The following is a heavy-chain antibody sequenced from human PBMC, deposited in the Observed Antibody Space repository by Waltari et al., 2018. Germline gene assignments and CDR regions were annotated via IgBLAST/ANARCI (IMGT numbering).Heavy chain of an antibody. J-gene: IGHJ5*02. CDR1: GGTFSSYA. D-gene: IGHD2-15*01. CDR3: ARGYCSGGSCYDWNWFDP. CDR2: IIPIFGTA. Sequence: QVQLVQSGAEVKKPGSSVKVSCKASGGTFSSYAISWVRHAPGQGLEWMGGIIPIFGTANYAQKFQGRVTITADESTSTAYMELSSLRSEDTAVYYCARGYCSGGSCYDWNWFDPWGQGTLVTVSS. V-gene: IGHV1-69*01.